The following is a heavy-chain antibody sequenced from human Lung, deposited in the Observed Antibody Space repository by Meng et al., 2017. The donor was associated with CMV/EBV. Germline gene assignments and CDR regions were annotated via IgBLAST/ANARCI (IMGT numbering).Heavy chain of an antibody. J-gene: IGHJ4*02. CDR3: ARGKQDAWELLAY. CDR2: IDDSGST. V-gene: IGHV4-4*02. Sequence: QGQLQESGPRLVKPSGTLSLTCGVSGVSISSNIRWTWVRQPPGKGLEWIGDIDDSGSTNYNPSLNSRISISLDKSKNHFSLKVNSVTAADTAVYYCARGKQDAWELLAYWGQGALVTVSS. CDR1: GVSISSNIR. D-gene: IGHD1-26*01.